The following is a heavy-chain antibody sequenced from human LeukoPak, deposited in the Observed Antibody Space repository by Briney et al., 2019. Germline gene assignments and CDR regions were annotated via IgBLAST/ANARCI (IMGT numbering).Heavy chain of an antibody. V-gene: IGHV4-59*01. J-gene: IGHJ1*01. CDR3: ARDREYFQH. Sequence: SETLSLTCTVSGGSISSYYWSWIRQPPGKGLEWIGYIYYSGSTNYNPSLKSRVTISVDTSKNQFSLKLSSVTAADTAVYYCARDREYFQHWGQGTLVTVSS. CDR2: IYYSGST. CDR1: GGSISSYY.